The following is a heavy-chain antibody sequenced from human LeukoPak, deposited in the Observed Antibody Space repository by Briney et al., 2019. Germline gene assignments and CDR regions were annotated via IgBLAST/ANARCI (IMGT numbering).Heavy chain of an antibody. D-gene: IGHD6-6*01. CDR2: ISFDGGHI. J-gene: IGHJ6*02. CDR3: AKGQLVDYGMDV. Sequence: PGGSLRLSCVASGFTFSSHAMHWVRQAPGKGLEWVAVISFDGGHIYYADSVKGRFTISRDSPKNTLYLQMNSLRAEDTAIYYCAKGQLVDYGMDVWGQGTTVTVSS. CDR1: GFTFSSHA. V-gene: IGHV3-30*18.